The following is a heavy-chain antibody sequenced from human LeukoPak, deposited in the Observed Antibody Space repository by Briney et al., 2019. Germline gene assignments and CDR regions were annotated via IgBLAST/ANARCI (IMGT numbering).Heavy chain of an antibody. D-gene: IGHD2-15*01. J-gene: IGHJ4*02. CDR3: ARDHAGGSPGADY. CDR2: IIPILGTP. Sequence: SVKVSCKASGGSFSSYAISWVRQAPGQGLEWMGKIIPILGTPNYAQKFQGRVTITADKSTSTAYMELSSLRSEDTAVYYCARDHAGGSPGADYWGQGTLVTVSS. CDR1: GGSFSSYA. V-gene: IGHV1-69*04.